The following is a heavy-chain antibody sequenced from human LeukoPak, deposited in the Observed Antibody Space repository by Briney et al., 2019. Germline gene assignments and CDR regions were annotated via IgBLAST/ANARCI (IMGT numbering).Heavy chain of an antibody. CDR2: ISYDGSNK. CDR3: AKARYGSVRYFDY. Sequence: GGSLRLSCAASGFTFSSYAMSWVRQAPGKGLEWVAVISYDGSNKYYADSVKGRFTISRDNSKNTLYLQMNSLRAEDTAVYYCAKARYGSVRYFDYWGQGTLVTVSS. J-gene: IGHJ4*02. V-gene: IGHV3-30*18. D-gene: IGHD3-10*01. CDR1: GFTFSSYA.